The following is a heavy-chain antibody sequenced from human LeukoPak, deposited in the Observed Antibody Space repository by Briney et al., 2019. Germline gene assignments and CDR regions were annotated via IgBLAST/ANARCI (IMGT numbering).Heavy chain of an antibody. D-gene: IGHD3-16*01. CDR1: GFTVSSNY. CDR3: ASLGEMGGDDY. J-gene: IGHJ4*02. Sequence: HSGGSLRLSCAASGFTVSSNYMSWVRQAPGKGLEWVSVIYSGGSTYYADSVKGRFTISRDNSKNTLYLQMNSLRAEDTAVCYCASLGEMGGDDYWGQGTLVTVSS. V-gene: IGHV3-53*01. CDR2: IYSGGST.